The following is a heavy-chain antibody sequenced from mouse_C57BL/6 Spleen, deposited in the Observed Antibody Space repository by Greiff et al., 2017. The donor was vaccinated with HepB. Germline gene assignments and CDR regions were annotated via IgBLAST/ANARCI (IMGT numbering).Heavy chain of an antibody. V-gene: IGHV5-16*01. Sequence: DVHLVESEGGLVQPGSSMKLSCTASGFTFSDYYMAWVRQVPEKGLEWVANINYDGSSTYYLDSLKSRFIISRDNAKNILYLQMSSLKSEDTATYYCARDPPDVGYAMDYWGQGTSVTVSS. CDR3: ARDPPDVGYAMDY. CDR1: GFTFSDYY. CDR2: INYDGSST. J-gene: IGHJ4*01.